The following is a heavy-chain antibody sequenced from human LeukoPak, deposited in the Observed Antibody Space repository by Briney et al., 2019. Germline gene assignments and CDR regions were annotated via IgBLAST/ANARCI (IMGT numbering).Heavy chain of an antibody. CDR2: INGDGSIE. V-gene: IGHV3-7*01. CDR3: ARDPIVGDTGGGDY. Sequence: GGSLRLSCAASGFTFSSYWMTWVRQAPGKGLEWVSNINGDGSIENYVHSVRGRFSIFRDDAKDALYLQMNGLIVDDWAIYYCARDPIVGDTGGGDYWGQGTLVTVSS. D-gene: IGHD1-26*01. CDR1: GFTFSSYW. J-gene: IGHJ4*02.